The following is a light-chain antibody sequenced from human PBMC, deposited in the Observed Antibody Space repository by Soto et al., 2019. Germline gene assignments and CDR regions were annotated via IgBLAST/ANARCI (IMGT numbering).Light chain of an antibody. Sequence: VLTQAPTTLSLSPGERATLSCRAGENVRTYVDWYQQKPGQAPRLLIYDTSTRATGVPDRFSGSGSGTEFTLTISNLQAEDSAVYHCHQYSNTFRTFGQGTKVDIK. J-gene: IGKJ1*01. CDR3: HQYSNTFRT. CDR1: ENVRTY. CDR2: DTS. V-gene: IGKV3-11*01.